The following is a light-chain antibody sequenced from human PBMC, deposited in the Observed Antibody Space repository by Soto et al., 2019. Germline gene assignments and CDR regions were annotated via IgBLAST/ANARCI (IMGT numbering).Light chain of an antibody. CDR1: SSDVGAYNF. CDR2: DVS. CDR3: SSYTSSSTHV. V-gene: IGLV2-14*03. J-gene: IGLJ1*01. Sequence: QSVLTQPASVSGSRGQSITISCTGTSSDVGAYNFVSWYQQHPGKLPKLMIFDVSRRPSGVSDRFSGSKSGNTASLTISWLQAEDEGDYYCSSYTSSSTHVFGSGTKLTVL.